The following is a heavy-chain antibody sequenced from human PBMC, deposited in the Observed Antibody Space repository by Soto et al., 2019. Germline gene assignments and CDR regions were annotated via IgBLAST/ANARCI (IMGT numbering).Heavy chain of an antibody. D-gene: IGHD6-19*01. CDR3: ARDGNRIAVAGTSDY. J-gene: IGHJ4*02. Sequence: QVQLVESGGGVVQPGRSLRLSCAASGFTFSSYGMHWVRQAPGKGLEWVAVIWYVGSNKYYADSVKGRFTISRDNSKNTLYLQMNSLRAEDTAVYYCARDGNRIAVAGTSDYWGQGTLVTVSS. CDR2: IWYVGSNK. V-gene: IGHV3-33*01. CDR1: GFTFSSYG.